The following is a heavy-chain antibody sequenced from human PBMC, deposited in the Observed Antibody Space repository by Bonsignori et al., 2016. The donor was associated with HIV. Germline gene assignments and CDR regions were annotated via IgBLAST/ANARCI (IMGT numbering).Heavy chain of an antibody. J-gene: IGHJ3*02. Sequence: WIRQPPGKGLEWVANIKQDGSEKYYVDSVKGRFTISRDNAKNSLYLQMNSLRAEDTAVYYCARSGPWWSYADAFDIWGQGTMVTVSS. CDR2: IKQDGSEK. CDR3: ARSGPWWSYADAFDI. V-gene: IGHV3-7*01. D-gene: IGHD3-16*01.